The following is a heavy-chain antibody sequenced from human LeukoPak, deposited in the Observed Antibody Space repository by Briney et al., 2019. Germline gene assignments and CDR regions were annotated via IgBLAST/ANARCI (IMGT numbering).Heavy chain of an antibody. CDR1: GYTFTSYD. V-gene: IGHV1-18*01. CDR3: ARALYSDSSGYYPGLDH. D-gene: IGHD3-22*01. CDR2: ISNYNGDT. Sequence: GASVKVSCKASGYTFTSYDINWVRQAPGQGLEWVGWISNYNGDTRYAQKFQGRVTMTTDTSTRTSNMELRNLGSDDTAVYYCARALYSDSSGYYPGLDHWGQGTLVTVSS. J-gene: IGHJ4*02.